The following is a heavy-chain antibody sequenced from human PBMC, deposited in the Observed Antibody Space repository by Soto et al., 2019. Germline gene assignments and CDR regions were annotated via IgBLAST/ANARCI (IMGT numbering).Heavy chain of an antibody. Sequence: GGSLRLSCAASGFTFSSYAMSWVRQAPGKGLEWVSGISGSGGSTYYADSVKGRFTIYRDNSKNTLYLQMKSLRAEDTAVYYCAKSGLAVSGLLDPWGQGTLVTVSS. CDR1: GFTFSSYA. V-gene: IGHV3-23*01. D-gene: IGHD6-19*01. CDR3: AKSGLAVSGLLDP. J-gene: IGHJ5*02. CDR2: ISGSGGST.